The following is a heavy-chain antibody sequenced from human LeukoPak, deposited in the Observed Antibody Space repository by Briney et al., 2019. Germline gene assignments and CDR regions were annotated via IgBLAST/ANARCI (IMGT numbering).Heavy chain of an antibody. CDR2: ISSSSSYI. Sequence: GGSLRLSCAASEFTFSSYSMNWVRQAPGKGLEWVSSISSSSSYIYYADSVKGRFTISRANAKTSLYLQMNSLRAEDTAVYYCARDPKTYYYDSSGRSRGVFDYWGQGTLVTVSS. CDR3: ARDPKTYYYDSSGRSRGVFDY. CDR1: EFTFSSYS. J-gene: IGHJ4*02. V-gene: IGHV3-21*01. D-gene: IGHD3-22*01.